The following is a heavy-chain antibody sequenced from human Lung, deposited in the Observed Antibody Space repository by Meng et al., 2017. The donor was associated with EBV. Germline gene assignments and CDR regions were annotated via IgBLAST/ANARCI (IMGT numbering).Heavy chain of an antibody. D-gene: IGHD1-26*01. CDR2: IHPSGSP. J-gene: IGHJ5*02. CDR1: GVSIGSYH. V-gene: IGHV4-4*07. Sequence: LPEWCQELVPPSHTLSCSCTVSGVSIGSYHWGWSRQPAGKGLEWIGRIHPSGSPNYNPSLKIRVTMSVDTSKNQFSLKLSSVTAADTAVYYCAREGAVSLYYWFDPWGQGTLVTVSS. CDR3: AREGAVSLYYWFDP.